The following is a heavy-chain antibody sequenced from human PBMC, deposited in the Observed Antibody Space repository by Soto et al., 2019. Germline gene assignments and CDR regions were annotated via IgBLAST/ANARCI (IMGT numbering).Heavy chain of an antibody. V-gene: IGHV4-31*03. CDR1: GGSISSGGYY. Sequence: PSETLSLTCTVSGGSISSGGYYWSWIRQHPGKGLEWIGYIYYSGSTYYNPSLKSRVTISVDTSKNQFSLKLSSVTAADTAVYYCARAGLDSGSYYKLDYWGQGTLVTSPQ. CDR2: IYYSGST. D-gene: IGHD3-10*01. J-gene: IGHJ4*02. CDR3: ARAGLDSGSYYKLDY.